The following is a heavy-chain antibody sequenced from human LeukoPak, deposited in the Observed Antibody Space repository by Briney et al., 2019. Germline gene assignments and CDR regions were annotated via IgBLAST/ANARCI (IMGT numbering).Heavy chain of an antibody. CDR2: ISSSATST. V-gene: IGHV3-23*01. J-gene: IGHJ4*02. CDR3: AKLARPYGSSEAFDY. D-gene: IGHD3-22*01. Sequence: GGSLRLSCAASGFTFSSYAMSWVRQAPGKGLEWVSTISSSATSTYYADSVKGRFTISRDSSKNTLYLQMNSLRVEDTAVYYCAKLARPYGSSEAFDYWGQGTLVTVSS. CDR1: GFTFSSYA.